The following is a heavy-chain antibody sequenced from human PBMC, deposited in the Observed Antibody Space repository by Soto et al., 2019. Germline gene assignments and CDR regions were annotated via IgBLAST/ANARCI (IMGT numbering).Heavy chain of an antibody. CDR3: ARSITMIVAPPIAFDI. J-gene: IGHJ3*02. CDR1: GYTFTSYY. CDR2: INPSGGST. D-gene: IGHD3-22*01. V-gene: IGHV1-46*03. Sequence: ASVKVSCKASGYTFTSYYMHWVRQAPGQGLEWMGIINPSGGSTSYAQKFQGRVTMTRDTSTSTVYMELSSLRSEDTAVYCCARSITMIVAPPIAFDIWGQGTMVTVSS.